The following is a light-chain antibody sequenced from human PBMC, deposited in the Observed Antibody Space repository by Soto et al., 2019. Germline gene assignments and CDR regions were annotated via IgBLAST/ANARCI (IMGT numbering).Light chain of an antibody. V-gene: IGKV3-11*01. CDR2: DAS. Sequence: EIVLTQSPDTLSLSPGGRATLSCRASQSVGSSLAWYQQKPGQAPRLLIYDASNRPTGIPARFSGSGSWTDFTLTISSLEPEDFAVYFCQQRSRSLTFGGGTRGEMK. J-gene: IGKJ4*01. CDR3: QQRSRSLT. CDR1: QSVGSS.